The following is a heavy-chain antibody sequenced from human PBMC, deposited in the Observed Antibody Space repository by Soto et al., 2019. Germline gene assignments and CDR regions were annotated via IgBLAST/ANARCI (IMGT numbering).Heavy chain of an antibody. CDR3: ATRLVVVGLIDY. V-gene: IGHV4-30-4*01. D-gene: IGHD3-22*01. Sequence: QVQLQESGPGLVKPSQTLSLTCTVSGGSISRGGYYWSWIRQPPGKGLEWIGYIYNSGSPSYNPSLQSRVTISVDTSKNQFSLKLSSVTAADTAVYYCATRLVVVGLIDYWGQGTLVTVSS. CDR1: GGSISRGGYY. J-gene: IGHJ4*02. CDR2: IYNSGSP.